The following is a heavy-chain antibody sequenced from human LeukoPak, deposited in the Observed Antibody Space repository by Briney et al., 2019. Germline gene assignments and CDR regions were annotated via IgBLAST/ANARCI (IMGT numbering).Heavy chain of an antibody. J-gene: IGHJ5*02. Sequence: GGSLRLSCAASGFTFSSYWIHWVRQAPGKGLVWVSRINSDGTGTTYADSVKGRFTISRDNAKNTLYLQMNSLRAEDTAVYYCAKGRSPQPLSPWGQGTLVTVSS. CDR3: AKGRSPQPLSP. CDR2: INSDGTGT. D-gene: IGHD1-14*01. CDR1: GFTFSSYW. V-gene: IGHV3-74*01.